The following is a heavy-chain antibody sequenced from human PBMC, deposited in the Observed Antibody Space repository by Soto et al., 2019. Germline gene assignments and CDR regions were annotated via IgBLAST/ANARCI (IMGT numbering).Heavy chain of an antibody. CDR3: ARVGYPSGLDV. Sequence: QVQLVESGGGVVQPGRSLRLSCAASGFTFSSYAIYWVRQAPGKGLEWVAAISYDGTNKYYADPVKGRFTISRDNSKNSLYLQMNSLRAEDKAVYDCARVGYPSGLDVWGQGTTVTVSS. D-gene: IGHD5-18*01. J-gene: IGHJ6*02. CDR2: ISYDGTNK. V-gene: IGHV3-30-3*01. CDR1: GFTFSSYA.